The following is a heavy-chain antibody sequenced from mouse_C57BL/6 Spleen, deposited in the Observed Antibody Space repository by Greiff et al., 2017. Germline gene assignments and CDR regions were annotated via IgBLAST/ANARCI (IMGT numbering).Heavy chain of an antibody. CDR2: ISDGGSYT. J-gene: IGHJ3*01. D-gene: IGHD2-1*01. V-gene: IGHV5-4*01. Sequence: EVQLVESGGGLVKPGGSLKLSCAASGFTFSSYAMSWVRQTPEKRLEWVATISDGGSYTYYPDNVKGRFTISRDNAKNNLYLQMSHLKSEDTAMYYCARDDGNYVPFAYWGQGTLVTVSA. CDR1: GFTFSSYA. CDR3: ARDDGNYVPFAY.